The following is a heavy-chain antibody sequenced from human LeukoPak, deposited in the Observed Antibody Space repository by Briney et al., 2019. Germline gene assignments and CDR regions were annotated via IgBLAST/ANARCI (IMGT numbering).Heavy chain of an antibody. CDR3: ARDGAGYGYYMDV. V-gene: IGHV3-7*01. D-gene: IGHD4-17*01. CDR1: GFTLNSYW. Sequence: GGSLRLSCAASGFTLNSYWMSWVRQAPGKGLEWVANIKQDGGAKYYVDSVKGRFTISRDNAKNSLYLQMNSLRAEDTAVYYCARDGAGYGYYMDVWGKGTTVTVSS. J-gene: IGHJ6*03. CDR2: IKQDGGAK.